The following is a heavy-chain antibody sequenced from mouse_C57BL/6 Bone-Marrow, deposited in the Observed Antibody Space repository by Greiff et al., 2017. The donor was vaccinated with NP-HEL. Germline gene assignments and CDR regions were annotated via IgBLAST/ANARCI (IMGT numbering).Heavy chain of an antibody. CDR2: INPSSGYT. V-gene: IGHV1-7*01. J-gene: IGHJ2*01. CDR3: ARDYYGSRYYFDY. Sequence: QVQLKESGAELAKPGASVKLSCKASGYTFTSYWMHWVNQRPGQGLEWIGYINPSSGYTKYNQKFKDKATLTADKSSSTAYMQLSSLTYEDSAVYYSARDYYGSRYYFDYWGQGTTLTVSS. CDR1: GYTFTSYW. D-gene: IGHD1-1*01.